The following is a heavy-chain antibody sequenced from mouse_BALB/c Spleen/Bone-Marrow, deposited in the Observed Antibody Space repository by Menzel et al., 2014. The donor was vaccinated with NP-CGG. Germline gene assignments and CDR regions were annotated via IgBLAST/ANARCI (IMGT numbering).Heavy chain of an antibody. V-gene: IGHV1-4*01. J-gene: IGHJ4*01. Sequence: LQESGAELARPGASVKMSCKASGYTFTSYTMHWVKQRPGQGLEWIGYINPSSGYTNYNQKFKDKATLTADKSSSTAYMQLSSLTSEDSAVYYCAYGNYGYAMDYWGQGTSVTVSS. CDR3: AYGNYGYAMDY. CDR2: INPSSGYT. CDR1: GYTFTSYT. D-gene: IGHD2-10*02.